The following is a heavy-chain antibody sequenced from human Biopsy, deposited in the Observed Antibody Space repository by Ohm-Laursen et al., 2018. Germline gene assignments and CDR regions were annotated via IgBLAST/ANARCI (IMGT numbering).Heavy chain of an antibody. CDR2: ITPIFDIN. CDR3: ARANNDAGTYWYLDL. V-gene: IGHV1-69*01. D-gene: IGHD1-1*01. Sequence: GSSVKVSCNASGGTFSSYSITWVRQAPGQGLEWMGGITPIFDINNYAQKFQGRLTITADESTSTAYMELSGLRSEDTAVYYCARANNDAGTYWYLDLWGRGTLVTVS. J-gene: IGHJ2*01. CDR1: GGTFSSYS.